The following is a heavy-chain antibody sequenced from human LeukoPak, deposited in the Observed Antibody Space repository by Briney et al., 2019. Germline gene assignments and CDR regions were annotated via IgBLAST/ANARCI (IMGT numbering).Heavy chain of an antibody. CDR2: IFYSGST. J-gene: IGHJ4*02. CDR1: GGSISSYY. Sequence: PSETLSLTCTVSGGSISSYYWSWIRQPPGKGLEWIGYIFYSGSTNYNPSLKSRVTFSGDTSKNQFSLKLTSVTAADTAVYYCARGSDGYIDYWGQGTLVTVSS. V-gene: IGHV4-59*01. D-gene: IGHD2-21*01. CDR3: ARGSDGYIDY.